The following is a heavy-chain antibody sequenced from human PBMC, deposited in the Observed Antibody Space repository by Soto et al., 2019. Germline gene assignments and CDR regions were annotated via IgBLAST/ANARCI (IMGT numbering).Heavy chain of an antibody. D-gene: IGHD2-15*01. CDR3: ARGRYCSGGSCVPHYYMDV. Sequence: SETLSLTCSVSSGSISNYYWSWIRQPPGKGLEWIGYIYHSGSTNYNPSLKSRVTISVDTSKNQCSLKLSSVTAADTAVYYCARGRYCSGGSCVPHYYMDVWGKGTTVTVSS. J-gene: IGHJ6*03. V-gene: IGHV4-59*12. CDR2: IYHSGST. CDR1: SGSISNYY.